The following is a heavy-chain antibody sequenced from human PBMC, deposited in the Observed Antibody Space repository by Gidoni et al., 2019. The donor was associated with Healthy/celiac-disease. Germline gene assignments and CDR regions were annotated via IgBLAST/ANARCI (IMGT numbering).Heavy chain of an antibody. CDR3: AKDLFYGSGSPYYYYYGMDV. CDR2: ISWNSGSI. J-gene: IGHJ6*02. CDR1: GFTFDDYA. D-gene: IGHD3-10*01. Sequence: EVQLVESGGGLVQPGRSLRLSCAASGFTFDDYAMHWVRQAPGKGLEWVSGISWNSGSIGYADSVKGRFTISRDNAKNSLYLQMNSLRAEDTALYYCAKDLFYGSGSPYYYYYGMDVWGQGTTVTVSS. V-gene: IGHV3-9*01.